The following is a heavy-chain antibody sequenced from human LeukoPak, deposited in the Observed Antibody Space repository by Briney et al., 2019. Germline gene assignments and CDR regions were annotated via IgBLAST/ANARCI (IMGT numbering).Heavy chain of an antibody. Sequence: PGGSLRLSCAASGFTFSSYSMNWVRQAPGKGLEWVSSISSSSSYIYYADSVKGRFTISRDNAKNSLYLQMNSLRAEDTAVYYYARGDNSGWRNVYYFDYWGQGTLVTVSS. CDR2: ISSSSSYI. V-gene: IGHV3-21*01. D-gene: IGHD6-19*01. J-gene: IGHJ4*02. CDR3: ARGDNSGWRNVYYFDY. CDR1: GFTFSSYS.